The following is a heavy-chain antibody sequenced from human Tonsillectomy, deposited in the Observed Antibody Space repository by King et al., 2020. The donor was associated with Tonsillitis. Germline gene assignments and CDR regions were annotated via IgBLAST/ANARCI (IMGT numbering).Heavy chain of an antibody. V-gene: IGHV3-30-3*01. Sequence: VQLVESGGGVVQPGRSLRLSCAASGFTFSNYAMHWVRQAPGKGLEWVAVISYDGSNKYYADSVKGRFTISRDNSKNTLYLQMNSLRAEDTAVYYCARGAYCSGGSCYKYYYYGMDVWGQGTTVTVSS. D-gene: IGHD2-15*01. CDR3: ARGAYCSGGSCYKYYYYGMDV. J-gene: IGHJ6*02. CDR1: GFTFSNYA. CDR2: ISYDGSNK.